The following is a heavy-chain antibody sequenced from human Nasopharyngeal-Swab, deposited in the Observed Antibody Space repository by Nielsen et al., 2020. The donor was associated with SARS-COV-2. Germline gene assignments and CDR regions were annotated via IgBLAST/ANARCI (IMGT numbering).Heavy chain of an antibody. CDR2: ISSSSSYI. J-gene: IGHJ6*03. Sequence: GGALRLSCGTSGFTFSSYSMKWVRQAPGKGLEWVSSISSSSSYIYYADSVKGRFPISRDNAKNSLYLQMNSLRAEDTAVYYCARARRGVDYYMDVWGKGTTVTVSS. CDR3: ARARRGVDYYMDV. CDR1: GFTFSSYS. V-gene: IGHV3-21*01. D-gene: IGHD3-10*01.